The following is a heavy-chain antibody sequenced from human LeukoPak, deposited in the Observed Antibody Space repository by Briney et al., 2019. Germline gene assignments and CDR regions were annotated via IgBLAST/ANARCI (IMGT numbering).Heavy chain of an antibody. CDR2: MNPSSGNT. CDR1: AYTFTSYD. D-gene: IGHD6-13*01. Sequence: GASVKVSFKSSAYTFTSYDINWVRHATGQGLEWMGWMNPSSGNTGYAQKFQGRVNMTRNTSISTAYMELSSLRSEDTAVYYCARGHGIAAAVDFDYWGQGTLVTVSS. V-gene: IGHV1-8*01. CDR3: ARGHGIAAAVDFDY. J-gene: IGHJ4*02.